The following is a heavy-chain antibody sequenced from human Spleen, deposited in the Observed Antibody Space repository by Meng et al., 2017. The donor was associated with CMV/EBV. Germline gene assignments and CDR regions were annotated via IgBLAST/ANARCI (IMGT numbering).Heavy chain of an antibody. J-gene: IGHJ4*02. CDR3: AREITGVYDS. V-gene: IGHV4-31*03. D-gene: IGHD6-13*01. Sequence: LTCTVSCGSINSRDSYWSWIRQHPEKGLEWIGYIYYIGSPYYNPSLRSRVTISLDTSKNQFSLKLGSVTAADTAVYYCAREITGVYDSWGQGTLVTVSS. CDR2: IYYIGSP. CDR1: CGSINSRDSY.